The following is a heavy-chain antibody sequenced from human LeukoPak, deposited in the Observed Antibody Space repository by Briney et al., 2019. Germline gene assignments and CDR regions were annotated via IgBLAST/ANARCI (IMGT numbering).Heavy chain of an antibody. CDR1: GGSISGSY. CDR2: IFYTGDN. V-gene: IGHV4-59*08. D-gene: IGHD6-6*01. J-gene: IGHJ4*02. CDR3: ARHTYARPFDF. Sequence: PSETLSLTCTVSGGSISGSYWSWIRQPPGKGLEWIGYIFYTGDNNYNPSLKTRATVSMDTSKNQFSLKMTSVTAADTAVYYCARHTYARPFDFWGQGTLSPSPQ.